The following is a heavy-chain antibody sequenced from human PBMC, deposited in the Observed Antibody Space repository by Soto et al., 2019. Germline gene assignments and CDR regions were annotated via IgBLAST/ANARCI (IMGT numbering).Heavy chain of an antibody. D-gene: IGHD2-8*01. V-gene: IGHV3-30-3*01. J-gene: IGHJ6*02. Sequence: PGGSLRLSCAASGLTFSSYAMHWVRRAPGKGLEWVAVISYDGSNKYYADSVKGRFTISRDNSKNTLYLQMNSLRAEDTAVYYCAREGVPSGGMDVWGQGTTVTVSS. CDR1: GLTFSSYA. CDR2: ISYDGSNK. CDR3: AREGVPSGGMDV.